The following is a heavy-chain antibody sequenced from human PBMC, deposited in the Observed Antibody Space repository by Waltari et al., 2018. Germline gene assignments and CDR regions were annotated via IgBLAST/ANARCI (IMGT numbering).Heavy chain of an antibody. CDR2: IDVTGSTT. V-gene: IGHV3-23*01. CDR1: GFRFNNHA. J-gene: IGHJ4*02. Sequence: EVQLLESGGGLVQPGGSLALHCVGPGFRFNNHAMTWVRQSPIKGREWISGIDVTGSTTYYADSVRGRFTISRDNVKSTLTLQMNNLRADDTAVYYCAKPLGASDSWGRGTLVTVSS. CDR3: AKPLGASDS. D-gene: IGHD3-16*01.